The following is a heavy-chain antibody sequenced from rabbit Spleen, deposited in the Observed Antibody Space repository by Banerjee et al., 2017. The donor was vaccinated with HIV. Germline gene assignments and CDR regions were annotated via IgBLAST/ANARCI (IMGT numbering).Heavy chain of an antibody. Sequence: QEQLVESGGGLVQPEGSLTLTCTASGFDFSSTYYMCWVRQAPGKGLEWIGCIYNGDGSTYYASWVNGRFTISRTSSTTVTLQMTSLTAADTATYFCARDLAAWNSGSYAFNLWGPGTLVTVS. CDR3: ARDLAAWNSGSYAFNL. CDR1: GFDFSSTYY. J-gene: IGHJ4*01. CDR2: IYNGDGST. D-gene: IGHD1-1*01. V-gene: IGHV1S45*01.